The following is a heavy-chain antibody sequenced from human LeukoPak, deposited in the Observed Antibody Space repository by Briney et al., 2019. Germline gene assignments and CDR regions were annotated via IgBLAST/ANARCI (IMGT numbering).Heavy chain of an antibody. J-gene: IGHJ4*02. Sequence: GRSLRLSCAASGFTFSSYGMHWVRQAPGKGLKWVAVTSADGSNKYYADSVKGRFTISRDNSKNTLYLQMNSLRGEDTAVYYCAKGYNWNDSYWGQGTLVTVSS. D-gene: IGHD1-1*01. CDR3: AKGYNWNDSY. CDR1: GFTFSSYG. CDR2: TSADGSNK. V-gene: IGHV3-30*18.